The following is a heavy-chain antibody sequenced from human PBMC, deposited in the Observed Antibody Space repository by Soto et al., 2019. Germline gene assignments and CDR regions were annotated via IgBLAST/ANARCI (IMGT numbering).Heavy chain of an antibody. Sequence: PXWALTLFCAAPGSTVSGDCRHGARQSPGKGLEWVAVIWYDGSNKYYADSVKGRFTIPRDNSKNTLYLQMNSLRVEDTAVYYCARDYGVVPDAKAGGWFEPWGQRTLVNVSS. CDR3: ARDYGVVPDAKAGGWFEP. J-gene: IGHJ5*02. CDR1: GSTVSGDC. CDR2: IWYDGSNK. V-gene: IGHV3-33*01. D-gene: IGHD2-2*01.